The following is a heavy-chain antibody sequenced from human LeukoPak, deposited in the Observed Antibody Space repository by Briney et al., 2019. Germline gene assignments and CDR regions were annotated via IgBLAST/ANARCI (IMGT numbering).Heavy chain of an antibody. CDR1: GFTFSSYA. Sequence: GGSLRLSCAASGFTFSSYAMSWVRQAPGKGLEWVSAISGSGGSTYYADSVKGRFTISRDNSKNTLYLQMNSLRAEDTAVYYCAKMPYYYGSGSLYYFDYWGQGTLVTVSS. J-gene: IGHJ4*02. D-gene: IGHD3-10*01. CDR2: ISGSGGST. V-gene: IGHV3-23*01. CDR3: AKMPYYYGSGSLYYFDY.